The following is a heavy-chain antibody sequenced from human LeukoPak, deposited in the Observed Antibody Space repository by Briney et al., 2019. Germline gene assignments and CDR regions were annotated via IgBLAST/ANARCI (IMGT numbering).Heavy chain of an antibody. Sequence: ASVKVSCKASGGTFSSYAISWVRQAPGQGLEWMGGIIPIFGTANYAQKFQGRVTIIADESTSTAYMELSSLRSEDTAVYYCARGLGYCSGGSCYGDYYYGMDVWGKGTTVTVSS. CDR1: GGTFSSYA. CDR3: ARGLGYCSGGSCYGDYYYGMDV. J-gene: IGHJ6*04. CDR2: IIPIFGTA. V-gene: IGHV1-69*13. D-gene: IGHD2-15*01.